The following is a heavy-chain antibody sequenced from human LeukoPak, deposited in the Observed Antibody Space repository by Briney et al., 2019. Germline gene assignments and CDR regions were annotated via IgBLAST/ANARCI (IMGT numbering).Heavy chain of an antibody. CDR2: IIPILGIA. Sequence: ASVKVSCKASGYTFTGYYMHWVRQAPGQGLEWMGRIIPILGIANYAQKLQGRVTMTTDTSTSTAYMELRSLRSDDTAVYYCARVPHYDSSGYNDYWGQGTLVTVSS. V-gene: IGHV1-18*04. D-gene: IGHD3-22*01. J-gene: IGHJ4*02. CDR3: ARVPHYDSSGYNDY. CDR1: GYTFTGYY.